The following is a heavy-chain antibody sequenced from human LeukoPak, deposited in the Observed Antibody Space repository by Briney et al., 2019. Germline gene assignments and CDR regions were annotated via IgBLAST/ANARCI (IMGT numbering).Heavy chain of an antibody. V-gene: IGHV4-39*01. CDR2: IYYSGST. Sequence: SETLSLTCTVSGGSISSGGYYWSWIRQHPGKGLEWIGYIYYSGSTYYNPSLKSRVTISVDTSKNQFSLKLSSVTAADTAVYYCARARLERWHYYDSSGYSPLYYFDYWGQGTLVTVSS. D-gene: IGHD3-22*01. CDR3: ARARLERWHYYDSSGYSPLYYFDY. J-gene: IGHJ4*02. CDR1: GGSISSGGYY.